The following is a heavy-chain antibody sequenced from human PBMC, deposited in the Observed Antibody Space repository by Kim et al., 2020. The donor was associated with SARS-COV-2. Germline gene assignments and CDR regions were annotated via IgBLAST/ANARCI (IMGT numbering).Heavy chain of an antibody. V-gene: IGHV3-73*01. CDR3: TRARYGDYGGDY. D-gene: IGHD4-17*01. CDR2: IRSKANSYAT. CDR1: GFTFSGSA. J-gene: IGHJ4*02. Sequence: GGSLRLSCAASGFTFSGSAMHWVRQASGKGLDWVGRIRSKANSYATAYAASVKGRFTISRDDSKNTAYLQMNSLKTEDTAVYYCTRARYGDYGGDYWGQGTLVTVSS.